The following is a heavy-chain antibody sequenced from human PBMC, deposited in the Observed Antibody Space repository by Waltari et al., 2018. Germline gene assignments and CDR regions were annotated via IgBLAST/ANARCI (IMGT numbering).Heavy chain of an antibody. Sequence: QVQLVESGGGVVQPGRSLRLSCAASEFTFSSYAMPWVRQAPGKGLEWVAVISYNERNIYYVDSVKGRFTISRDNSKKTLYLQMNSLRPEDTAVYYCARDYCDRTYCHGMDVWGQGTTVTVSS. CDR1: EFTFSSYA. V-gene: IGHV3-30*04. CDR3: ARDYCDRTYCHGMDV. D-gene: IGHD2-21*01. CDR2: ISYNERNI. J-gene: IGHJ6*02.